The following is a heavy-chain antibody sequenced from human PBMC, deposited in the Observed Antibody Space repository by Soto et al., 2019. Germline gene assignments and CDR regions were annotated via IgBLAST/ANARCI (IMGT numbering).Heavy chain of an antibody. CDR1: GYTLTSYG. Sequence: ASVKVSCKTSGYTLTSYGISWVRQAPGQGLEWMGWISAYSGKTNYAQKFQGRLTMTTDTSTSTAYMELRSLRSDDTALYYCARDNSGDFWSGYSHYYFDYWGQGTLVTSPQ. V-gene: IGHV1-18*01. D-gene: IGHD3-3*01. J-gene: IGHJ4*02. CDR3: ARDNSGDFWSGYSHYYFDY. CDR2: ISAYSGKT.